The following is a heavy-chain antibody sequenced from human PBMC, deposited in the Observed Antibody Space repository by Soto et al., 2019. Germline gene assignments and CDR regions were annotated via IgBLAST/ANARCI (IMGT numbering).Heavy chain of an antibody. CDR3: AREHTIFGVVIINYGMDV. V-gene: IGHV3-48*02. CDR1: GFTFSSYS. J-gene: IGHJ6*02. D-gene: IGHD3-3*01. Sequence: ESGGGLVQPGGSLRLSCAASGFTFSSYSMNWVRQAPGKGLEWVSYISSSSSTIYYADSVKGRFTISRDNAKNSLYLQMNSLRDEDTAVYYCAREHTIFGVVIINYGMDVWGQGTTVTVSS. CDR2: ISSSSSTI.